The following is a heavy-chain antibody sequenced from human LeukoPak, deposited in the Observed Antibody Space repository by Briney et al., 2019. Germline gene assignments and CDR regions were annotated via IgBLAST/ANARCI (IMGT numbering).Heavy chain of an antibody. J-gene: IGHJ4*02. Sequence: SETLSLTCAVYGGSFSGYYWSWIRQPPGKGLEWIGEINHSGSTNYNPSPKSRVTISVDTSKNQFSLKLSSVTAADTAVYYCARRFITMVRGVIYYFDYWGQGTLVTVSS. CDR3: ARRFITMVRGVIYYFDY. CDR2: INHSGST. D-gene: IGHD3-10*01. CDR1: GGSFSGYY. V-gene: IGHV4-34*01.